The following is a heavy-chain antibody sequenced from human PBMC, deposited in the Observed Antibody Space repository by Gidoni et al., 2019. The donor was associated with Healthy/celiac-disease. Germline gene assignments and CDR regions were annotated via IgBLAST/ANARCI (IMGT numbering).Heavy chain of an antibody. D-gene: IGHD6-13*01. CDR3: ARHLPSSWYWFDP. J-gene: IGHJ5*02. V-gene: IGHV4-39*01. CDR2: IYYSGST. CDR1: GGSISSSSYY. Sequence: QLQLQESGPGLVKPSETLSLTCTVSGGSISSSSYYWGWIRQPPGKGLEWIGSIYYSGSTYYNPSLKSRVTISVDTSKNQFSLKLSSVTAADTAVYYCARHLPSSWYWFDPWGQGTLVTVSS.